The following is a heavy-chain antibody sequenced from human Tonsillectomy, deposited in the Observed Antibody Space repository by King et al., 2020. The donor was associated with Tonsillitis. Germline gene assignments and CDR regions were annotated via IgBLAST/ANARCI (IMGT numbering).Heavy chain of an antibody. CDR3: ARVGLLYSSGWYISWLDP. J-gene: IGHJ5*02. V-gene: IGHV4-61*01. Sequence: QLQESGPGLVKPSETLSLTCTVSGGSVSSGSYYWSWIRQPPGKGLEWIGYIYYSGSTNYNPSLKSRVTISVDTSKNQFSLKLSSVTAADTAVYYCARVGLLYSSGWYISWLDPRGQGTLVTVSS. CDR2: IYYSGST. D-gene: IGHD6-19*01. CDR1: GGSVSSGSYY.